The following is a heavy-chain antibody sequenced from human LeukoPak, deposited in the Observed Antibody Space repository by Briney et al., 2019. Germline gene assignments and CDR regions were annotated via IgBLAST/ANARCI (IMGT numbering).Heavy chain of an antibody. CDR2: IDPSDSYT. CDR1: VSSFTIDL. CDR3: ARPNWGPNWYFDL. Sequence: GESLRFSSESSVSSFTIDLISWVRPTPPKGLEWMGRIDPSDSYTNYSPSFQGHVSISADKSISTAYLQWSSLKASDTAMYYCARPNWGPNWYFDLWGRGTLVTVSS. J-gene: IGHJ2*01. V-gene: IGHV5-10-1*01. D-gene: IGHD7-27*01.